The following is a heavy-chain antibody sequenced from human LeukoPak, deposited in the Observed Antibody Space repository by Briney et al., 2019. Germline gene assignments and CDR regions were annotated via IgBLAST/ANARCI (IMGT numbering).Heavy chain of an antibody. CDR3: ARGTNYDILTGYYTGRGSWYFDL. CDR2: IGTAGDT. D-gene: IGHD3-9*01. Sequence: GGSLRLSCAASGFNFSSYDMHWVRQPTGKGLEWVSVIGTAGDTYYPGSVKGRFTISRENAKNSLYLQMNSLRAGDTAVYYCARGTNYDILTGYYTGRGSWYFDLWGRGTLVTVSS. V-gene: IGHV3-13*04. J-gene: IGHJ2*01. CDR1: GFNFSSYD.